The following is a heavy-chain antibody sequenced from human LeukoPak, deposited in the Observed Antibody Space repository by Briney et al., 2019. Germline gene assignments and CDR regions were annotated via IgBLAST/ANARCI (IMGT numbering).Heavy chain of an antibody. CDR2: IYYSGST. CDR3: ARDQYYYDSSGPDDAFDI. Sequence: SETLSLTCTVSGGSISSGDYYWSWIRQPPGKGLEWIGYIYYSGSTYYNPSLKSRVTISVDTSKNQFSLELSSVTAADTAVYYCARDQYYYDSSGPDDAFDIWGQGTMVTVSS. CDR1: GGSISSGDYY. V-gene: IGHV4-30-4*01. J-gene: IGHJ3*02. D-gene: IGHD3-22*01.